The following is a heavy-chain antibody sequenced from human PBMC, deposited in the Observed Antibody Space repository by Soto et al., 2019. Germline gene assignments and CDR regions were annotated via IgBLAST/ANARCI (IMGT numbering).Heavy chain of an antibody. CDR2: INPSGGST. D-gene: IGHD2-15*01. J-gene: IGHJ3*02. CDR1: GYTFTSYY. CDR3: ARDSGPTPEIGAFDI. Sequence: QVQLVQSGAEVKKPGASVKVSCKASGYTFTSYYMHWVRQAPGQGLEWMGIINPSGGSTSYAQKFQGRVTMTRDTSTSTVYMELSSLRSEDTAVYYGARDSGPTPEIGAFDIWGQGTMVTVSS. V-gene: IGHV1-46*01.